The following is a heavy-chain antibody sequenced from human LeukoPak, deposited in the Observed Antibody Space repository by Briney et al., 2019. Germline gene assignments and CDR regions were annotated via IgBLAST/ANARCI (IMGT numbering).Heavy chain of an antibody. CDR2: IIPIFGTA. CDR1: GGTFSSYA. D-gene: IGHD3-9*01. Sequence: SVKVSCKASGGTFSSYAISWVRQAPGQGLEWMGGIIPIFGTANYAQKFQGRVAITADESTSTAYMELSSLRSEDTAVYYCARGGFGPIHDYDILTGYYGPLILDYWGQGTLVTVSS. CDR3: ARGGFGPIHDYDILTGYYGPLILDY. J-gene: IGHJ4*02. V-gene: IGHV1-69*01.